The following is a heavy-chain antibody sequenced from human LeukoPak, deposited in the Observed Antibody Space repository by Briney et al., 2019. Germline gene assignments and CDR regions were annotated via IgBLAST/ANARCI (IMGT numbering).Heavy chain of an antibody. V-gene: IGHV3-11*04. J-gene: IGHJ4*02. CDR1: GFTFSDYY. D-gene: IGHD3-16*02. Sequence: GGSLRLSCAASGFTFSDYYMSWIRQAPGKGLEWVSYISSSGSTIYYADSVKGRFTVSRDNAKNSLYLQMNSLRAEDTAVYYCARDWYYDYVWGSYRIPPPPYFDYWGQGTLVTVSS. CDR3: ARDWYYDYVWGSYRIPPPPYFDY. CDR2: ISSSGSTI.